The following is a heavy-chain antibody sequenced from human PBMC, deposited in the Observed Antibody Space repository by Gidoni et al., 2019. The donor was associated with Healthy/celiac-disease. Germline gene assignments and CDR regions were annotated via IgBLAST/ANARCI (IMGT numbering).Heavy chain of an antibody. CDR2: ISGSGGST. CDR3: AKGYYYDSSATDFDY. Sequence: EVQLVESGGGLVQPGGSLRLSCAASAFTFSSYAMSWVRQAPGKGLEWVSAISGSGGSTYYADSVKGRFTISRDNYKNTLYLQMNSLRAEDTAVYYCAKGYYYDSSATDFDYWGQGTLVTVSS. D-gene: IGHD3-22*01. J-gene: IGHJ4*02. V-gene: IGHV3-23*04. CDR1: AFTFSSYA.